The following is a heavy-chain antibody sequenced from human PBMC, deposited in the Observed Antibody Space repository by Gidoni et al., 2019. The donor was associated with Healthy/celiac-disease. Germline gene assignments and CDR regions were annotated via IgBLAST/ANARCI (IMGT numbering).Heavy chain of an antibody. CDR2: ISSSSSYI. Sequence: EVQLVESGGGLVKPGGSLRLSCAASGFTFSSYSMNWVRQAPGKGLEWVSSISSSSSYIYYADSVKGRFTISRDNAKNSLYLQMNSLRAEDTAVYYCARDYSFWDFVVVPAAVAYYYYGMDVWGQGTTVTVSS. J-gene: IGHJ6*02. CDR3: ARDYSFWDFVVVPAAVAYYYYGMDV. CDR1: GFTFSSYS. D-gene: IGHD2-2*01. V-gene: IGHV3-21*01.